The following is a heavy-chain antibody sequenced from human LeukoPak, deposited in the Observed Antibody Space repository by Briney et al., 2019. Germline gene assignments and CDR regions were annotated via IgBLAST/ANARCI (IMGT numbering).Heavy chain of an antibody. CDR3: ARGKESGSPLRYYYYYGMDV. J-gene: IGHJ6*02. CDR2: INPNSGGT. D-gene: IGHD1-26*01. Sequence: EASVKVSCKASGYTFTGYYMHWVRQAPGQGLEWMGWINPNSGGTNYAQKFQGWVTMTRDTSISTAYMELSRLRSDDTAVYYCARGKESGSPLRYYYYYGMDVWGQGTTATVSS. V-gene: IGHV1-2*04. CDR1: GYTFTGYY.